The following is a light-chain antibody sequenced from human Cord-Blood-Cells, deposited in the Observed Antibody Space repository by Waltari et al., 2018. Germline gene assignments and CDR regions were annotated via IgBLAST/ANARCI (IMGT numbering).Light chain of an antibody. V-gene: IGKV4-1*01. CDR2: WAC. CDR1: QSVLYSSNNKNY. Sequence: DIVMTHSPDSLAVSLGERATINCKSSQSVLYSSNNKNYLAWYQQKPGQPPKLLIYWACTRESGVPDRFSGSGSGTDFTLTISSLQAEDVAVYYCQQYYSTPLTFGGGTKVEIK. J-gene: IGKJ4*01. CDR3: QQYYSTPLT.